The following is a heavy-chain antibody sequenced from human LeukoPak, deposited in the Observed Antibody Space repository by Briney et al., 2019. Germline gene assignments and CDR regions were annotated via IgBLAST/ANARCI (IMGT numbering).Heavy chain of an antibody. V-gene: IGHV4-39*07. CDR3: ARLTGTYYYYYMDV. J-gene: IGHJ6*03. CDR1: GGSISSSCCS. D-gene: IGHD1-7*01. Sequence: SETLSLTCTVSGGSISSSCCSWGWIRQPPGKGLEWIGSAHYSGGTYYNPSLKSRVTISVDTSKNQFSLKLSSVTAADTAVYYCARLTGTYYYYYMDVWGKGTTVTVSS. CDR2: AHYSGGT.